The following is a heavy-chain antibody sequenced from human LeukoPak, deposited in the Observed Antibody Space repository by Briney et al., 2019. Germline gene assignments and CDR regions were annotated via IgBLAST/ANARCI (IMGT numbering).Heavy chain of an antibody. CDR1: GGSISSSSYY. V-gene: IGHV4-39*07. CDR2: IYYSGST. CDR3: ARGRGYYGSGSPGGY. Sequence: SETLSLTCTVSGGSISSSSYYWGWIRQPPGKGLEWIVSIYYSGSTNYNPSLKRRVTISVDTSKNQFSLKLSSVTAADTAVYYCARGRGYYGSGSPGGYWGQGTLVTVSS. D-gene: IGHD3-10*01. J-gene: IGHJ4*02.